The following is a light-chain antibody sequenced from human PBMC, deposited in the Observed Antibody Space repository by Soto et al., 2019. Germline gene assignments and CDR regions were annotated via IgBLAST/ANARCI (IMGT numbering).Light chain of an antibody. CDR1: QSVSSN. CDR2: GAS. CDR3: QHYNNWPRT. V-gene: IGKV3-15*01. J-gene: IGKJ1*01. Sequence: EIVMTQSPATLSVSPGERATLSCRASQSVSSNLAWYQQKPGQAPRLLIYGASTRDTGIPARFSGSGSGTEFTLTISGLQSEDFAVYYCQHYNNWPRTFGQGTKVEI.